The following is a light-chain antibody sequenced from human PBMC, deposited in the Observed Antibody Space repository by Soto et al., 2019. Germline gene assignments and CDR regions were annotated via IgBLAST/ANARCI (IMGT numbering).Light chain of an antibody. Sequence: DIQMTQSPSSLSASVGDRVTITCRARQTINTYLNWYQQTPGTAPKLLIYDASSLQSGVPSRFRGSGSGTDFTLTITSLQPEDFATYYCQQSYTTPFTFGGGTKVEVK. CDR3: QQSYTTPFT. CDR1: QTINTY. V-gene: IGKV1-39*01. J-gene: IGKJ4*01. CDR2: DAS.